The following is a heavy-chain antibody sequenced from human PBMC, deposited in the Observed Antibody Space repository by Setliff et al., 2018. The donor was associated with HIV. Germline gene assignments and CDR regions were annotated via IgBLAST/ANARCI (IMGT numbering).Heavy chain of an antibody. D-gene: IGHD3-9*01. Sequence: SETLSLTCTVSGGSFRSSRYYWGWIRQPPGKGLEWIGNIHYGGFFWYSPSLKSRVTISVDTSKNQFSLKLSSVTAADTAVYSYARRQSYYDILNGRAFDALDIWGQGTKVTVSS. CDR2: IHYGGFF. J-gene: IGHJ3*02. CDR1: GGSFRSSRYY. V-gene: IGHV4-39*01. CDR3: ARRQSYYDILNGRAFDALDI.